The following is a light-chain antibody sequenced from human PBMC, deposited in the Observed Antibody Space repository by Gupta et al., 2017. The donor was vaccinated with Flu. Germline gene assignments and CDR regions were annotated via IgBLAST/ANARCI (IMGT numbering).Light chain of an antibody. CDR3: QQSSKAPPMLT. V-gene: IGKV1-39*01. Sequence: RVTITCRASQTINNYLNWYQQKPGKAPNLLIYAASTLQSGAPSRFSGSGSGTDFTLTISSLQPEDFATYYCQQSSKAPPMLTFGGGTKVEI. J-gene: IGKJ4*01. CDR1: QTINNY. CDR2: AAS.